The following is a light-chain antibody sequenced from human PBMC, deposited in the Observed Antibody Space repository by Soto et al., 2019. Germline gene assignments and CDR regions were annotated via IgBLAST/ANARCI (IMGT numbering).Light chain of an antibody. CDR3: ETWDSNTHTV. CDR2: LEGSGSY. Sequence: QSVLTQSSSASASLGSSVKLTCTLSSGHSSYIIAWHQQQPGKAPRYLMKLEGSGSYNKGSGVPDRFSGSSSGADRYLTISTLQVEXEADYYCETWDSNTHTVFGGGTKLTVL. V-gene: IGLV4-60*02. J-gene: IGLJ3*02. CDR1: SGHSSYI.